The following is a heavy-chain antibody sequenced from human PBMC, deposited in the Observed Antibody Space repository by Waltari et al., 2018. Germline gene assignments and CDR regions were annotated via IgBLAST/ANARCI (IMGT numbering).Heavy chain of an antibody. CDR3: ASPGSGSYYEFDY. Sequence: EVQLVESGGGLVQPGGSLRLSCAASGFTFSSYWMHWVRQAPGKGLVWVSRINSDGRSTSYADSVKCRFTISRDNAKNTLYLQMNSLRAEDTAVYYCASPGSGSYYEFDYWGQGTLVTVSS. D-gene: IGHD1-26*01. V-gene: IGHV3-74*01. CDR1: GFTFSSYW. J-gene: IGHJ4*02. CDR2: INSDGRST.